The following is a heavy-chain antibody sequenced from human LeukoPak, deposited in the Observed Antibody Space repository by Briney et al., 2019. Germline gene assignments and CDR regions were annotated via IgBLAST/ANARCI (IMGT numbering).Heavy chain of an antibody. Sequence: GGSLRLSCAASGFTFSSYSMNWVRQAPGKGLEWVSSISSSSSYIYYADSVKGRFTISRDNAKNSPYLQMNGLRAEDTAVYYCARDPIGSGWYYFDYWGHGTLVTVSS. CDR3: ARDPIGSGWYYFDY. V-gene: IGHV3-21*01. CDR2: ISSSSSYI. D-gene: IGHD6-19*01. J-gene: IGHJ4*01. CDR1: GFTFSSYS.